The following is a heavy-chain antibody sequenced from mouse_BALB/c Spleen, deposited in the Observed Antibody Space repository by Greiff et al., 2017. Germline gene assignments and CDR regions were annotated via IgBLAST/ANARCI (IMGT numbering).Heavy chain of an antibody. D-gene: IGHD3-1*01. CDR2: INPGSGGT. V-gene: IGHV1-54*01. J-gene: IGHJ4*01. CDR3: ARSTARATYYAMEY. CDR1: GYAFTNYL. Sequence: VQLQQSGAELVRPGTSVKVSCKASGYAFTNYLIEWVKQRPGQGLEWIGVINPGSGGTNYNEKFKGKATLTADKSSSTAYMQLSSLTSDDSAVYFCARSTARATYYAMEYWGQGTSVTVSS.